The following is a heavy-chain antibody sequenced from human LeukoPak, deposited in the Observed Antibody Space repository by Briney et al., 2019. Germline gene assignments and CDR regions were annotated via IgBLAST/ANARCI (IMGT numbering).Heavy chain of an antibody. V-gene: IGHV3-53*01. CDR1: GFTVSSNY. CDR3: ARAGVYYDSSGPNDY. Sequence: SGGSLRLSCAASGFTVSSNYMSWVRQAPGKGLEWASVIYSGGSTYYADSVKGRFTISRDNSKNTLYLQMNSLRAEDTAVYYCARAGVYYDSSGPNDYWGQGTLVTVSS. J-gene: IGHJ4*02. CDR2: IYSGGST. D-gene: IGHD3-22*01.